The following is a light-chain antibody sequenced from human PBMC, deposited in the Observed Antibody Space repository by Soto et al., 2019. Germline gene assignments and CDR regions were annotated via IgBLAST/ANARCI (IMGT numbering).Light chain of an antibody. CDR3: SSYSTSFFYV. CDR2: GVT. J-gene: IGLJ1*01. CDR1: SSDIGFYNY. Sequence: QSALTQPASVPGSPGQSITISCTGTSSDIGFYNYVSWYQQYPGKAPNLLIYGVTNRPSGVSYRFSGSKSGSTASLTISGLRDEDEADYYCSSYSTSFFYVFGTGTKVTVL. V-gene: IGLV2-14*03.